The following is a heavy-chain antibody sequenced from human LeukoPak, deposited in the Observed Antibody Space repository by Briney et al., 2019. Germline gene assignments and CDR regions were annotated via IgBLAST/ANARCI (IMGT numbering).Heavy chain of an antibody. CDR2: IIPIFGTA. V-gene: IGHV1-69*13. CDR1: GGTFSSYA. Sequence: ASVKVPCKASGGTFSSYAISWVRQAPGQGLEWMGGIIPIFGTANYAQKFQGRVTITADESTSTAYMELSSLRSEDTAVYYCARDGGSRYYDFWSGYQYYYYYYMDVWGKGTTVTVSS. D-gene: IGHD3-3*01. CDR3: ARDGGSRYYDFWSGYQYYYYYYMDV. J-gene: IGHJ6*03.